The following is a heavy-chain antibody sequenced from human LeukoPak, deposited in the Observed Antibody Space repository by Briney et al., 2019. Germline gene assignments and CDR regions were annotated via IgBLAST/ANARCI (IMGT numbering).Heavy chain of an antibody. CDR2: IKQDGSER. CDR1: GFSLSRYY. CDR3: ARGSGWLIDD. Sequence: PGGSLRLSCEDSGFSLSRYYMSWVRQAPGKGLEWVANIKQDGSERFYQDSVRGRFAISRDNAKNSLYLQMNSLRAEDTVVYYCARGSGWLIDDWGQGTLVTVSS. V-gene: IGHV3-7*04. D-gene: IGHD6-19*01. J-gene: IGHJ4*02.